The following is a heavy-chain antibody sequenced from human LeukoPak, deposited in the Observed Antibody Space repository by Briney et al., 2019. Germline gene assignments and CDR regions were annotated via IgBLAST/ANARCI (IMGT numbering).Heavy chain of an antibody. V-gene: IGHV5-51*01. CDR1: GYRFTSYW. Sequence: GESLKISCKGSGYRFTSYWIGWVRRMPGKGLEWMGIIYPGDSDTRYSPSFQGQVTISADKSISTAYLQWSSLKASDTAMYYCARPRIAAAGNVYYMDVWGKGTTVTVSS. D-gene: IGHD6-13*01. J-gene: IGHJ6*03. CDR2: IYPGDSDT. CDR3: ARPRIAAAGNVYYMDV.